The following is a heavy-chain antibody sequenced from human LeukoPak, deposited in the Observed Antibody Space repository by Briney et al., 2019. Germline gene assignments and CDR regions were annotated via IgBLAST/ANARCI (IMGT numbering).Heavy chain of an antibody. V-gene: IGHV3-9*01. CDR2: LSWNSGTI. J-gene: IGHJ4*02. CDR1: GFTFDDYA. Sequence: PGRSLRLSCAASGFTFDDYAMHWVRQAPGKGLEWVSGLSWNSGTIAYAESVKGRFTISRDNAKNSLYLQMNNLRPEDAAFYYCAKGSYAPYYLDSWGQGTLVTVSS. D-gene: IGHD2-2*01. CDR3: AKGSYAPYYLDS.